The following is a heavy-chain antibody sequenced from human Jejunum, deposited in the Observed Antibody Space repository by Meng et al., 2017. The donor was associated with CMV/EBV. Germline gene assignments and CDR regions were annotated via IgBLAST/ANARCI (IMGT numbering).Heavy chain of an antibody. CDR2: IIPRVGIP. CDR3: ARGSQVVAGVEDRYLDY. J-gene: IGHJ4*02. D-gene: IGHD6-19*01. Sequence: SNSHSSSGHREVPGQGVEWMGRIIPRVGIPNYIPKFQGKITISADKSTNTAYLEVSSLTSEDTAMYYCARGSQVVAGVEDRYLDYWGQGSLVTVSS. CDR1: SNSHS. V-gene: IGHV1-69*04.